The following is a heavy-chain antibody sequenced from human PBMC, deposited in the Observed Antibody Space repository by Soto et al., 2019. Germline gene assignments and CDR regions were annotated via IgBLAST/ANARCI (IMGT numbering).Heavy chain of an antibody. V-gene: IGHV1-69*13. J-gene: IGHJ6*02. D-gene: IGHD5-18*01. CDR1: GGTFSSYA. Sequence: ASVKVSCKASGGTFSSYAISWVRQAPGQGLEWMGGIIPIFGTANYAQKFQGRVTITADESTSTAYMELSSLRSEDTAVYYCARGRWIQPWFNYYYGMDVWGQGTTVTVYS. CDR3: ARGRWIQPWFNYYYGMDV. CDR2: IIPIFGTA.